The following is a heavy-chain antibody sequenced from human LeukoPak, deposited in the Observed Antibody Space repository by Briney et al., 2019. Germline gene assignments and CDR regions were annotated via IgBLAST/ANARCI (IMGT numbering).Heavy chain of an antibody. V-gene: IGHV3-30*03. Sequence: GRSLRLSCAASGFTFSSYGMHWVRQAPGKGLEWVAVISYDGSNKYYADSVKGRFTISRDNSKNTLYLQMNSLRAEDTAVYYCARGLAAVAATSADYWGQGTLVTVSS. D-gene: IGHD2-15*01. J-gene: IGHJ4*02. CDR1: GFTFSSYG. CDR3: ARGLAAVAATSADY. CDR2: ISYDGSNK.